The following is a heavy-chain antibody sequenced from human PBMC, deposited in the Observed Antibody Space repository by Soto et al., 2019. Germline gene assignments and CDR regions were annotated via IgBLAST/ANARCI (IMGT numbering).Heavy chain of an antibody. CDR2: INYSGST. V-gene: IGHV4-39*07. Sequence: SQTLSLTCTVSDGSISRSTFYWGWIRQPPGKGLEWIGKINYSGSTYYNPSLKSRVTISIDTSKNQFSLKLSSVTAADTAVYYCARGSRGLRYFDWLGNWFDPWGEGTLVTLSS. CDR1: DGSISRSTFY. J-gene: IGHJ5*02. D-gene: IGHD3-9*01. CDR3: ARGSRGLRYFDWLGNWFDP.